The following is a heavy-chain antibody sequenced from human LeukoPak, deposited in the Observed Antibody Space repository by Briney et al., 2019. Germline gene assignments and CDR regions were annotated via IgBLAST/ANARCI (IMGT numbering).Heavy chain of an antibody. Sequence: GGSLRLSCAVSGITLSNYGMSWVRQAPGKGLEWVAGMSDSGGTTKYADSVKGRFTISRDNPKNTLYLQMNSLRAEDTAVYYCARDWAYCGGDCYSGINYYYGMDVWGQGTTVTVSS. CDR1: GITLSNYG. CDR2: MSDSGGTT. CDR3: ARDWAYCGGDCYSGINYYYGMDV. D-gene: IGHD2-21*02. J-gene: IGHJ6*02. V-gene: IGHV3-23*01.